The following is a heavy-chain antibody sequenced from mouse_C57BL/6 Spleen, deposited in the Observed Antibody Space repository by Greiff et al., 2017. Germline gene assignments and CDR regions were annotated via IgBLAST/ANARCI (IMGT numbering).Heavy chain of an antibody. V-gene: IGHV1-64*01. CDR1: GYTFTSYW. Sequence: QVQLQQPGAELVKPGASVKLSCKASGYTFTSYWMHWVKQRPGQGLEWIGMIHPNSGSTNYNEKFKSKATLTVDKSSSTAYMQLSSLTSEDSAVYYCAREEGGSSAEGFAYWGQGTLVTVSA. CDR2: IHPNSGST. D-gene: IGHD1-1*01. CDR3: AREEGGSSAEGFAY. J-gene: IGHJ3*01.